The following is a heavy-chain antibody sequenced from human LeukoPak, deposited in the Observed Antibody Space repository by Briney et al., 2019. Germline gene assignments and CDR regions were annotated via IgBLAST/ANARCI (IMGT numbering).Heavy chain of an antibody. D-gene: IGHD3-10*01. J-gene: IGHJ4*02. V-gene: IGHV3-30-3*01. CDR2: ISYYGSDK. Sequence: GGSLRLFCAASRFTFCSYDMHWVRQAPGKGVDWVAVISYYGSDKFYAVSVRGRFTVSRDNTKNTLYLEMNSLRAEDAAVYYCARESSRGGAFDYWGQGTLVTVSA. CDR3: ARESSRGGAFDY. CDR1: RFTFCSYD.